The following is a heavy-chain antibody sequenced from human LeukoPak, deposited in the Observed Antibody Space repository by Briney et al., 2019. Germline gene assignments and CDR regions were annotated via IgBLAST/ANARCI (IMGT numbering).Heavy chain of an antibody. D-gene: IGHD1-26*01. Sequence: ASVKVSCTASGYTFTGYYMYWGRQAPGQGLEWMGWINPKSGVTKNAQKFQGRVTMTRDTSISTAYMELRRLRSAETAVYYCARDQGGGATDFDYWGQGTLVTVSS. CDR2: INPKSGVT. CDR1: GYTFTGYY. CDR3: ARDQGGGATDFDY. V-gene: IGHV1-2*02. J-gene: IGHJ4*02.